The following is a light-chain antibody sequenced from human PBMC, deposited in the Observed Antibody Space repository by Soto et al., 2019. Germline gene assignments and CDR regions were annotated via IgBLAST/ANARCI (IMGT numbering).Light chain of an antibody. CDR1: QSVSSY. Sequence: EIVLTQSPATLSLSPGERATLSCRASQSVSSYLAWYQQKPGQAPRLLIYDASNRATGIPARFSGSGSGTDFTLTISSLEPEDFATYYCQQYNSSPLTFGGGTKVEIK. J-gene: IGKJ4*01. CDR3: QQYNSSPLT. V-gene: IGKV3-11*01. CDR2: DAS.